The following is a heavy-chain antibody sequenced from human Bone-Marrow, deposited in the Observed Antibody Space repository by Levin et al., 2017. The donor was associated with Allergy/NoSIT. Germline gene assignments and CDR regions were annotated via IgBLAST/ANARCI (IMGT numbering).Heavy chain of an antibody. Sequence: ASVKVSCKASGGTFSSLAVSWVRQAPGQGLQWMGGIIPIMETANYEEDFQGRVTISADDSKTTSYMELSGLRFEDTAVYYCAVGTHSSWFSDYWGQGTLVTVSS. CDR1: GGTFSSLA. D-gene: IGHD6-19*01. CDR3: AVGTHSSWFSDY. CDR2: IIPIMETA. J-gene: IGHJ4*02. V-gene: IGHV1-69*13.